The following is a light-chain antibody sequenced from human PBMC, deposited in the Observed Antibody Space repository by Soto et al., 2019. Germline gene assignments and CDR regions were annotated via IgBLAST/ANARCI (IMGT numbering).Light chain of an antibody. Sequence: SACVVPVSLGGRATLSCRARQSTSNTYLSWYHQKPGQSPRLLIYGASSRASGMPDRFSGSGSGTDFTLTISRLEPEDVAMYYCLHCTSPPRTFGEGTKPENK. V-gene: IGKV3-20*01. CDR1: QSTSNTY. CDR2: GAS. J-gene: IGKJ4*01. CDR3: LHCTSPPRT.